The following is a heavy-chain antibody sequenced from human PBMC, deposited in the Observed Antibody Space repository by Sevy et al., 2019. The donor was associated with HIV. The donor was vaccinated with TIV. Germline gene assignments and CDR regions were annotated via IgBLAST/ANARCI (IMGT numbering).Heavy chain of an antibody. J-gene: IGHJ3*02. V-gene: IGHV3-7*01. CDR1: GFTFSSHY. D-gene: IGHD3-22*01. CDR2: TKQDGSDK. CDR3: AREALYYYDSERHYDDAFDM. Sequence: GGSLRLSCAASGFTFSSHYMSWVRQAPGKGLEWVANTKQDGSDKFYVESVKGRFTISRDNAKNSLYLQLSSLRAEDTAMYFCAREALYYYDSERHYDDAFDMWGPGTMVTVSS.